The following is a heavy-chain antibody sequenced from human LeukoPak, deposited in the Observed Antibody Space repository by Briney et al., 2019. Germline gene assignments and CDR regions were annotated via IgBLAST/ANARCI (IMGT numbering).Heavy chain of an antibody. CDR2: ISGSGGST. V-gene: IGHV3-23*01. J-gene: IGHJ3*02. CDR3: AKFQWKGGAFDI. D-gene: IGHD6-19*01. Sequence: GGSLRLSCAASGFTFSSYAMSWVRQVPGKGLEWVSAISGSGGSTYYADSVKGRFTISRDNSKNTLYLQMNSLRAEDTAVYYCAKFQWKGGAFDIWGQGTMVTVSS. CDR1: GFTFSSYA.